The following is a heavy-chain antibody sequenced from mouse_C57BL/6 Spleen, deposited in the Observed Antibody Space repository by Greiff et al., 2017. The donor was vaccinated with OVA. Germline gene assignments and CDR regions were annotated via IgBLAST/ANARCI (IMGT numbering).Heavy chain of an antibody. Sequence: EVKLVESEGGLVQPGSSMKLSCTASGFTFSDYYMAWVRQVPEKGLEWVANINYDSSSTYYLDSLKSRFIISRDNAKNILYLQMSSLKSEDTATYYCARDASRWCYFDYWGQGTTLTVSS. J-gene: IGHJ2*01. CDR1: GFTFSDYY. D-gene: IGHD1-1*02. CDR2: INYDSSST. CDR3: ARDASRWCYFDY. V-gene: IGHV5-16*01.